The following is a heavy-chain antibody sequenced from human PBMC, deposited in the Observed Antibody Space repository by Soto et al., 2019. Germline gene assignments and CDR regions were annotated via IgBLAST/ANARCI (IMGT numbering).Heavy chain of an antibody. V-gene: IGHV5-51*01. CDR1: GYSFTSYW. CDR2: IYPGDSDT. J-gene: IGHJ4*02. CDR3: ARHAAVAGTKSRSFDY. D-gene: IGHD6-19*01. Sequence: EVQLVQSGAEVKKPGESLKISCKGSGYSFTSYWIGWVRQMPEKGLELMGIIYPGDSDTRYSPSFQGQVTISADKSISTAYLQWSSLKASDTAMYYCARHAAVAGTKSRSFDYWGQGTLVTVSS.